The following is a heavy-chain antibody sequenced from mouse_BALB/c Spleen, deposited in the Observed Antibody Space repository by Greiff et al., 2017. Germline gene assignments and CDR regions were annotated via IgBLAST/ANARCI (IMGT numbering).Heavy chain of an antibody. CDR1: GFTFSSYA. CDR3: ARDDGNYRYFDY. D-gene: IGHD2-1*01. Sequence: EVKLMESGGGLVKPGGSLKLSCAASGFTFSSYAMSWVRQSPEKRLEWVAEISSGGSYTYYPDTVTGRFTISRDNAKNTLYLEMSSLRSEDTAMYYCARDDGNYRYFDYWGQGTTLTVSS. V-gene: IGHV5-9-4*01. J-gene: IGHJ2*01. CDR2: ISSGGSYT.